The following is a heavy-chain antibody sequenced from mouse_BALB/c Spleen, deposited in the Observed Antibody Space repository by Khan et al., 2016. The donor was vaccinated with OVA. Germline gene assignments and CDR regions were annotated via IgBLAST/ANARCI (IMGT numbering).Heavy chain of an antibody. Sequence: VQLQQSGPELVKPGASVKMSCKASGYTFTDYVIHWVKQKPGQGLEWIGYIYPYTDDTESTEGFKGKATLTLDKSSSTAYMELSSLTSADAAVYYCARSTTDYCTMDYWGQGTSVTVSS. CDR1: GYTFTDYV. V-gene: IGHV1S136*01. CDR2: IYPYTDDT. CDR3: ARSTTDYCTMDY. D-gene: IGHD1-1*01. J-gene: IGHJ4*01.